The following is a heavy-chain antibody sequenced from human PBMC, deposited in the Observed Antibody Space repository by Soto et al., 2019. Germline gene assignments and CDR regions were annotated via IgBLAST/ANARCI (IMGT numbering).Heavy chain of an antibody. CDR1: GFTFSSYS. CDR3: ARGEGADYYGSGSYYYYYYGMDV. J-gene: IGHJ6*02. V-gene: IGHV3-21*01. CDR2: ISSSSSYI. Sequence: GGSLRLSCAASGFTFSSYSMNWVRQAPGKGLEWVSSISSSSSYIYYADSVKGRFTISRDNAKNSLYLQMNSLRAEDTAVYYCARGEGADYYGSGSYYYYYYGMDVWGQGTTVTVSS. D-gene: IGHD3-10*01.